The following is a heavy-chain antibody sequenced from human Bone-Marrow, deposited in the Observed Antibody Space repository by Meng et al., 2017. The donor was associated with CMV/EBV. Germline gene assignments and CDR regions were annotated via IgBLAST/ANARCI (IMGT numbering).Heavy chain of an antibody. Sequence: ASVKVSCKASGYTFTSYDINWVRQATGQGLEWMGWINPNSGGTNYAQKFQGRVTMTRGTSISTAYMELSRLRAGDTAVYYCARGESSSWPYYFDYWGQGTLVTVSS. CDR2: INPNSGGT. J-gene: IGHJ4*02. CDR1: GYTFTSYD. V-gene: IGHV1-2*02. CDR3: ARGESSSWPYYFDY. D-gene: IGHD6-13*01.